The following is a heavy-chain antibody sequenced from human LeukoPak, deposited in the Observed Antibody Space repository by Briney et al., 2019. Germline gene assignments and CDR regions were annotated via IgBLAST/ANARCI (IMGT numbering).Heavy chain of an antibody. J-gene: IGHJ6*02. V-gene: IGHV1-8*01. CDR2: MNPNSGNT. Sequence: APVKVSCKASGYTFTSYDINWVRQATGQGLEWMGWMNPNSGNTGYAQKFQGRVTMTRNTSISTAYMELSSLRSEDTAVYYCARITYYDFWSGYYGYYYYGMDVWGQGTTVTVSS. D-gene: IGHD3-3*01. CDR1: GYTFTSYD. CDR3: ARITYYDFWSGYYGYYYYGMDV.